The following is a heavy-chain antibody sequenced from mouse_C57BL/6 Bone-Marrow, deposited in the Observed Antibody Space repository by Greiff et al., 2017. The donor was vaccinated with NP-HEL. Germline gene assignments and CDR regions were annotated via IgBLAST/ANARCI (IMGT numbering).Heavy chain of an antibody. CDR1: GYTFTSYG. D-gene: IGHD1-1*01. CDR3: ARSHYYGSSYVAY. Sequence: QVQLQQSGAELARPGASVKLSCKASGYTFTSYGISWVKQRTGQGLEWIGEIYPRSGNTYYNEQFKGKATLTADKSSSTAYMELRSLTSEDSAVYFCARSHYYGSSYVAYWGQGTLVTVSA. CDR2: IYPRSGNT. J-gene: IGHJ3*01. V-gene: IGHV1-81*01.